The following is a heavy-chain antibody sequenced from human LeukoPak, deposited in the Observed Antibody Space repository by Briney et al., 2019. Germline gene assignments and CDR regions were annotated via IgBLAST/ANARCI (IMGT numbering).Heavy chain of an antibody. V-gene: IGHV1-8*01. Sequence: ASVKVSCKASGYTFTSYDINWVRQATGQGLEWMGWMNPNSGNTGYAQKFQGRVTMTRTTSISTAYMELSSLRSEDTAVYYCARAKSCSGGSCYFLYYYYMDVWGKGTTVTISS. CDR3: ARAKSCSGGSCYFLYYYYMDV. D-gene: IGHD2-15*01. CDR2: MNPNSGNT. J-gene: IGHJ6*03. CDR1: GYTFTSYD.